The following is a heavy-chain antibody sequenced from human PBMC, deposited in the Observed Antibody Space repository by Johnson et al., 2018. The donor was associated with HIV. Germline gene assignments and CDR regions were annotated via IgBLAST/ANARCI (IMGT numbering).Heavy chain of an antibody. CDR2: ISWNSGSI. D-gene: IGHD5-18*01. CDR3: AKSRRAMVTIEAFDI. Sequence: EVQLVESGGGLVQPGRSLRLSCAASGFTFDDYAMHWVRQAPGKGLEWVSGISWNSGSIGYADSVKGRFTISRDNAKNSLYLQMNSLRAEDTALYYCAKSRRAMVTIEAFDIWGQGTMVTVSS. CDR1: GFTFDDYA. J-gene: IGHJ3*02. V-gene: IGHV3-9*01.